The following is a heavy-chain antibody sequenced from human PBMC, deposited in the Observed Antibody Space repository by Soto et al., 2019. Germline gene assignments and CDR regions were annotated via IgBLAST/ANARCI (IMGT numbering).Heavy chain of an antibody. CDR2: VKSKTDGGTT. J-gene: IGHJ4*01. Sequence: EVRLVESGGGLVKPGGSLRLSCAASGFTFSNAWINWVRQAPGKGLEWVGRVKSKTDGGTTDFAAPVKGRFSISRDESKSMVDLEWNSLKTEDTGIYYWTTDSCFTIIIVRFDYWGHGTLVTVSS. D-gene: IGHD3-22*01. V-gene: IGHV3-15*07. CDR1: GFTFSNAW. CDR3: TTDSCFTIIIVRFDY.